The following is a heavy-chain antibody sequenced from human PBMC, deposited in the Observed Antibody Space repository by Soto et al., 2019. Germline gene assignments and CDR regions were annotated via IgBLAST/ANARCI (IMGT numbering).Heavy chain of an antibody. CDR2: IYYSGST. Sequence: QLQLQESGPGLVKPSETLSLTCTVSGGSISSSSYYWGWIRQPPGKGLEWIGSIYYSGSTYYNPSLKSLVTISVDTSKNQFSLKLSSVTAADTAVYYCARHSGSYYFDYWGQGTLVTVSS. J-gene: IGHJ4*02. CDR3: ARHSGSYYFDY. D-gene: IGHD1-26*01. CDR1: GGSISSSSYY. V-gene: IGHV4-39*01.